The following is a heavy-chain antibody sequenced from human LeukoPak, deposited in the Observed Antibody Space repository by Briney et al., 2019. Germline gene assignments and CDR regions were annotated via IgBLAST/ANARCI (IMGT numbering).Heavy chain of an antibody. D-gene: IGHD6-19*01. CDR1: GFTFSSYG. V-gene: IGHV3-74*01. Sequence: PGGTLRLSCAASGFTFSSYGMSWVRQAPGKGLVWVSRINTDGSSTDYAHSVKGRFTISRDNAKNSLYLQMNSLRAEDTAVYYCARDPSIRSSGWYANWGQGTLVTVSS. J-gene: IGHJ4*02. CDR2: INTDGSST. CDR3: ARDPSIRSSGWYAN.